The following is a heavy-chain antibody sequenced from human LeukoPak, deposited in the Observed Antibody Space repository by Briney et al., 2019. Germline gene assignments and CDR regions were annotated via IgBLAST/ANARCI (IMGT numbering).Heavy chain of an antibody. V-gene: IGHV3-33*03. D-gene: IGHD5/OR15-5a*01. CDR2: IWYDGSNK. CDR1: GFTFSSYG. J-gene: IGHJ4*02. Sequence: GGSLRLSCAASGFTFSSYGMGWVRQAPGKGREWVSVIWYDGSNKYYADSVKGRFTISRDNSNTPLYLQMHSLSAEDTAVYYCATDPSSRRLDYWGQGTLVTVSS. CDR3: ATDPSSRRLDY.